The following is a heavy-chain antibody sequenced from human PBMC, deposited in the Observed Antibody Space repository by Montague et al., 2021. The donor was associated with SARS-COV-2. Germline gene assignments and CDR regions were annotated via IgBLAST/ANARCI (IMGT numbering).Heavy chain of an antibody. V-gene: IGHV4-59*01. CDR3: ARGTGYDYYFDC. D-gene: IGHD5-12*01. CDR1: GISIYSYY. J-gene: IGHJ4*02. CDR2: VFYSGTS. Sequence: SETLSLTCSVSGISIYSYYWGWIRQPPGKGLEWIGYVFYSGTSSYSPSLGSRVTMSVDTSTSQFSLTLTSVTAADTALYFCARGTGYDYYFDCWGLGTLVTVSS.